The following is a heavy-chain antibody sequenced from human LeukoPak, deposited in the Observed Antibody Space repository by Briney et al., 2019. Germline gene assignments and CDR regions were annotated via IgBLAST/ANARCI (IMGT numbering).Heavy chain of an antibody. Sequence: GGSLRLSCAASGFTFSSYGMSWVRQAPGKGLEWVSAISGNGGSTYYADSVKGRFTISRDNSKNTLYLQMNSLRAEDTAVYYCAKGYYYDSSGYYWNRGPADYWGQGTLVTVSS. J-gene: IGHJ4*02. D-gene: IGHD3-22*01. V-gene: IGHV3-23*01. CDR1: GFTFSSYG. CDR3: AKGYYYDSSGYYWNRGPADY. CDR2: ISGNGGST.